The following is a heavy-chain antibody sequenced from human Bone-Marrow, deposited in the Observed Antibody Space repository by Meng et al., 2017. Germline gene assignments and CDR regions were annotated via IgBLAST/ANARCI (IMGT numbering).Heavy chain of an antibody. Sequence: GESLKISCAASGFTVSSNYMSWVRQAPGQGLEWVSVIYSGGSTYYADSVKGRFTISRDNSKNTLYLQMNSLRAEDTAVYYCARVSPRTYYYWGQGTPVTVSS. CDR1: GFTVSSNY. J-gene: IGHJ4*02. V-gene: IGHV3-53*01. CDR2: IYSGGST. CDR3: ARVSPRTYYY. D-gene: IGHD3-10*01.